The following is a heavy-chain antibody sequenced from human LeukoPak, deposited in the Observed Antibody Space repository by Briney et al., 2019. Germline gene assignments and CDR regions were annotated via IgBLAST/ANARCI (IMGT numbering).Heavy chain of an antibody. CDR2: ISYDGSNK. CDR3: AKDRIAVAGPLDY. V-gene: IGHV3-30*18. D-gene: IGHD6-19*01. CDR1: GFTFSSYG. J-gene: IGHJ4*02. Sequence: GGSLRLSCAASGFTFSSYGMHWVRQAPGKGLEWEAVISYDGSNKYYADSVKGRFTISRDNSKNTLYLQMNSLRAEDTAVYYCAKDRIAVAGPLDYWGQGSLVTVSS.